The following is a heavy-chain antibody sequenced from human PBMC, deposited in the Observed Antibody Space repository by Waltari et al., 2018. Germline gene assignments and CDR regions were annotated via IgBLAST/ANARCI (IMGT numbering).Heavy chain of an antibody. V-gene: IGHV1-18*01. Sequence: VELVQSGAEVKKPGASVMVSCKASGYTFTSYGVSWVRQAPGQGLWRMGWISDYNGNTNDAQKLQVRVTMTTYTSTRTSYMVLRILSSDDTAVYYCARDSGLFDPWGQGTLVTVSS. J-gene: IGHJ5*02. CDR2: ISDYNGNT. CDR3: ARDSGLFDP. D-gene: IGHD7-27*01. CDR1: GYTFTSYG.